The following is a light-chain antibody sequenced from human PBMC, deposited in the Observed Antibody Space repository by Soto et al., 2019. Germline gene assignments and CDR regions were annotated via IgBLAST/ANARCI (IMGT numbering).Light chain of an antibody. Sequence: DIQMTQSPSSLSASIGDRVTITCRASQGIGSYLAWYQQKPGKVPKLLIYAASTLQSGVPSRFSGSGSGTDLTLSISSLQPEDIATYYCQKCNSAPFTFGPGTKVDIK. J-gene: IGKJ3*01. V-gene: IGKV1-27*01. CDR1: QGIGSY. CDR3: QKCNSAPFT. CDR2: AAS.